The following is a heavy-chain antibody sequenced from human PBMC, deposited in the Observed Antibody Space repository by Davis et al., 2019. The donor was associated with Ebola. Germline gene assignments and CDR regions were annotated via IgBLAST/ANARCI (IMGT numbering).Heavy chain of an antibody. CDR3: ARRILSPSRGGMDV. V-gene: IGHV3-48*02. CDR1: GFTFSYYG. CDR2: IGGSGDNI. D-gene: IGHD2/OR15-2a*01. J-gene: IGHJ6*02. Sequence: PGGSLRLSCAASGFTFSYYGLYWFRQAPGKGLEWLSYIGGSGDNINYADSMKGRFTISRDNAKDSVFLHMNSLRDEDTAVYFCARRILSPSRGGMDVWGRGTTVIVSS.